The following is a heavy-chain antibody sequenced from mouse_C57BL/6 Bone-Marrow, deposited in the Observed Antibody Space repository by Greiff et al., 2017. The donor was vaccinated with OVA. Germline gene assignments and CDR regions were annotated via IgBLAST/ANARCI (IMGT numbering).Heavy chain of an antibody. J-gene: IGHJ2*01. V-gene: IGHV1-54*01. CDR3: ARSRYYCSSSYFGY. D-gene: IGHD1-1*01. CDR2: INPGSGGT. CDR1: GYAFTNYL. Sequence: VQLQQSGAELVRPGTSVKVSCKASGYAFTNYLIEWVKQRPGQGLEWIGVINPGSGGTNYNEKFKGKATLTVDKSSSTAYMQLSSLTSEDSAVLFCARSRYYCSSSYFGYGGRGTTLTVTA.